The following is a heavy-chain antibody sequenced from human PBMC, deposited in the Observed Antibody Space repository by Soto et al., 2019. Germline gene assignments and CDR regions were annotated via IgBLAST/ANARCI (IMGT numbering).Heavy chain of an antibody. CDR3: ARHYGDPYFDY. D-gene: IGHD4-17*01. CDR1: GGSFSGYY. J-gene: IGHJ4*02. Sequence: QVQLQQWGAGLLKPSETLSLTCAVYGGSFSGYYWSWIRQPPGKGLEWIGEINHSGSTNYNPSFKSRVTISVDTSKNQFSLKLSSVTAADTAVYYCARHYGDPYFDYWGQGTLVTVSS. V-gene: IGHV4-34*01. CDR2: INHSGST.